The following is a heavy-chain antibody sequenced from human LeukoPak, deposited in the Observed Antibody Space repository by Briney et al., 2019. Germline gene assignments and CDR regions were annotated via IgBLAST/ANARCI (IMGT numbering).Heavy chain of an antibody. V-gene: IGHV4-34*01. CDR3: QYTNWNPPVFDY. CDR2: INHSGST. Sequence: SETLSLTCAVYGGSFSGYYWSWIRRPPGKGLEWIGEINHSGSTNYNPSLKSRVTISVDTSKNQFSLKLRSVTAADTAVYYCQYTNWNPPVFDYWGQGTLVTVSS. J-gene: IGHJ4*02. D-gene: IGHD1-20*01. CDR1: GGSFSGYY.